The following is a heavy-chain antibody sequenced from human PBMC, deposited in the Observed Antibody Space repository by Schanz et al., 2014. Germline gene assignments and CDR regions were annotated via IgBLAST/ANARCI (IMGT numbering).Heavy chain of an antibody. Sequence: QVQLVQSGAEVKKPGASVKVSCKASGYTFTGYYMHWVRQAPGQGLEWMGRINPNSGGTNYVQKFQGRGTMTRDTSISTAYMELSRLRSDDTAVYYCASLGGADGFDIWGQGTMVTVSS. CDR1: GYTFTGYY. J-gene: IGHJ3*02. V-gene: IGHV1-2*06. CDR2: INPNSGGT. CDR3: ASLGGADGFDI. D-gene: IGHD3-16*01.